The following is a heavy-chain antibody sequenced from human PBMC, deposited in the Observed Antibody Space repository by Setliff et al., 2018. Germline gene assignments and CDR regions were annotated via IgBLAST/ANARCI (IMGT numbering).Heavy chain of an antibody. D-gene: IGHD3-10*01. CDR2: IYSGGTT. J-gene: IGHJ4*02. CDR1: GGSISSSNW. Sequence: SETLSLTCTVSGGSISSSNWWTWVRQPPGKGLEWIGRIYSGGTTYYNSSLKSRVTISVDTSKSQFSLNLSSVTAADTAVYYCARDRTYYGSGTYTWWFDYWGQGTLVTVSS. CDR3: ARDRTYYGSGTYTWWFDY. V-gene: IGHV4-4*02.